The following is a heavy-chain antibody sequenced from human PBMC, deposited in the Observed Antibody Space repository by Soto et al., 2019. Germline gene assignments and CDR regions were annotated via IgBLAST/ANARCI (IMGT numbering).Heavy chain of an antibody. Sequence: PGGSLRLSCAASGFTFSGYAMSWVRQAPGKGLEWVSAISGSGGSTYYADSVKGRFAISRDNSKNTLYLQMNSLRVEDTAVYYCAKDYSGRRTLNQTPHPYWGQGTLVTVSS. D-gene: IGHD3-10*01. CDR1: GFTFSGYA. J-gene: IGHJ4*02. V-gene: IGHV3-23*01. CDR2: ISGSGGST. CDR3: AKDYSGRRTLNQTPHPY.